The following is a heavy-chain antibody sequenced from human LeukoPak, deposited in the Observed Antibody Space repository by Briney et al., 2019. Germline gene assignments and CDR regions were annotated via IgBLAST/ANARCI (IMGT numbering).Heavy chain of an antibody. CDR2: ISDYNGNT. Sequence: ASVKVSCKASGYTFSSYGISWVRQAPGQGLEWMGWISDYNGNTNYAQKAQGRVTMTTDPFTSTAYMELRSLRSDDTAVYYCARDGPDRAAWFDPWGQGTLVTVSS. J-gene: IGHJ5*02. D-gene: IGHD3-22*01. V-gene: IGHV1-18*01. CDR1: GYTFSSYG. CDR3: ARDGPDRAAWFDP.